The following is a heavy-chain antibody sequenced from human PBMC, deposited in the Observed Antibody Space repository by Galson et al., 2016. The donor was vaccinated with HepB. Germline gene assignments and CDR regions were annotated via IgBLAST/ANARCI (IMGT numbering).Heavy chain of an antibody. Sequence: SLRLSCAASGFTFSSYAMNWVRQAPGKGLEWVSAILNSGASTSYADSVKGRFTISRDNSKNTVYLQMNNLGAEDTAVYYCAKCLWVRGVYPFDPWGQGTLVTVSS. V-gene: IGHV3-23*01. CDR1: GFTFSSYA. CDR3: AKCLWVRGVYPFDP. J-gene: IGHJ5*02. D-gene: IGHD3-10*01. CDR2: ILNSGAST.